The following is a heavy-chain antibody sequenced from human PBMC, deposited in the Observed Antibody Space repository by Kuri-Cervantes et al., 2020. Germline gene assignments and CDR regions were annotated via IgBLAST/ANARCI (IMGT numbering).Heavy chain of an antibody. CDR2: IYSGGST. J-gene: IGHJ4*02. D-gene: IGHD1-14*01. Sequence: GESLKISCAASGFIVSSNYMSWVRQAPGKGLEWVSVIYSGGSTYYADSVKGRFTISRDNSKNTLYLQMNSLRAEDTAVYYCARWRGAPEDYWGQGTLVTVSS. CDR3: ARWRGAPEDY. CDR1: GFIVSSNY. V-gene: IGHV3-53*05.